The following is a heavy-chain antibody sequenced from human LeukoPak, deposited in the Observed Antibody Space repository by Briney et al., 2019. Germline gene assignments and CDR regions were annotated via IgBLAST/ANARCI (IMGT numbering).Heavy chain of an antibody. CDR3: ARDRAYYDILTGYYKDALPDY. CDR2: ISWDSVTI. Sequence: GRSLRLSCAASGFDFDDYAMHWVRHAPGKGLEWVSGISWDSVTIAYAGPLEGRFTVSRDNAKNSLYLQMNSLRAEDTAVYYCARDRAYYDILTGYYKDALPDYWGQGTLVTVSS. CDR1: GFDFDDYA. D-gene: IGHD3-9*01. J-gene: IGHJ4*02. V-gene: IGHV3-9*01.